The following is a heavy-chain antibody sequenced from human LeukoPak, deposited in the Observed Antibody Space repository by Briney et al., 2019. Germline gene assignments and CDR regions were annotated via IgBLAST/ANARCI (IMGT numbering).Heavy chain of an antibody. V-gene: IGHV1-2*02. CDR1: GYTFTGYY. Sequence: GASVKVSCKASGYTFTGYYIHWVRQAPGQGLEWMGWINPNSGGTNYAQKFQGRVTMTRDTSISTAYMELSRLRSDDTAVYYCARVMGSSWPPRYYFDYWGQGTLVTVSS. CDR3: ARVMGSSWPPRYYFDY. D-gene: IGHD6-13*01. J-gene: IGHJ4*02. CDR2: INPNSGGT.